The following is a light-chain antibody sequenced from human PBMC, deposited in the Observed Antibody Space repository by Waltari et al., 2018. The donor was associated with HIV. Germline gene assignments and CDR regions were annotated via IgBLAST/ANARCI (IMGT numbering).Light chain of an antibody. CDR3: QAADATGSSVL. CDR1: ALPKQY. Sequence: SDELTQPPSVSVSPGQTATITCSGDALPKQYPHWYQQKSGQAPVLLIHKDTERPSGIPERFSGSSSGTIVTLTISGVQAGDEADYYGQAADATGSSVLFGGGTKLTVL. V-gene: IGLV3-25*03. CDR2: KDT. J-gene: IGLJ2*01.